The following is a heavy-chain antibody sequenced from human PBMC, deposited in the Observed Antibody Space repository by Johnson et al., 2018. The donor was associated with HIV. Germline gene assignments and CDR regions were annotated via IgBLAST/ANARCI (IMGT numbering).Heavy chain of an antibody. CDR2: IPYDGSNK. D-gene: IGHD6-6*01. CDR1: GFTFSGYG. V-gene: IGHV3-30*03. CDR3: ARPSSIASLYDEFDI. J-gene: IGHJ3*02. Sequence: QMQLVESGGGVVQPGKSLRLSCAASGFTFSGYGMHWVRQAPGKGLEWVAVIPYDGSNKYYEDLVKGRITISRDNSKNTLYLQMNGLRVEDTAVYYCARPSSIASLYDEFDIWGQGTMVTVSS.